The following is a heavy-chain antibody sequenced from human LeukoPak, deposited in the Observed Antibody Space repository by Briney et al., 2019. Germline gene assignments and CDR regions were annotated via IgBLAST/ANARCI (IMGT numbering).Heavy chain of an antibody. J-gene: IGHJ4*02. V-gene: IGHV4-34*01. CDR1: GGSFSGYY. CDR2: INHSGST. CDR3: VRGIRYSSSWSFDY. D-gene: IGHD6-13*01. Sequence: SETLSLTCAVYGGSFSGYYWSWIRQPPGKGLEWIGEINHSGSTNYNPSLKSRVTISVDTSKNQFSLKLSSVTAADTAVYYCVRGIRYSSSWSFDYWGQETLVTVSS.